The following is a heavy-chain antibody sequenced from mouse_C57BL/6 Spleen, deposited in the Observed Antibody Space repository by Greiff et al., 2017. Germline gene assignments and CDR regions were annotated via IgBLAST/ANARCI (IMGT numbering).Heavy chain of an antibody. Sequence: QVQLQQSGPELVKPGASVKISCKASGYSFTSYYIHWVKQRPGQGLEWIGWIYPGSGNTKYNEKFKGKATLTADTSSSTAYMQLSSLPSEDSAVYYCARDQLVRFDYWGQGTTLTVSS. CDR1: GYSFTSYY. D-gene: IGHD4-1*02. J-gene: IGHJ2*01. CDR2: IYPGSGNT. V-gene: IGHV1-66*01. CDR3: ARDQLVRFDY.